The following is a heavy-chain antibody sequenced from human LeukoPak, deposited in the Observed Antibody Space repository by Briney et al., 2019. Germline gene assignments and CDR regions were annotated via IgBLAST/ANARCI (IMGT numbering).Heavy chain of an antibody. CDR3: ARVRNYDFWSGNNWFDP. Sequence: ASVKVSCKASGYTFTGYYMHWVRQAPGQGLEWMGWINPNSGGTNYAQKFQGRVTMTRDTSISTAYMELSRLRSDDTAVYYCARVRNYDFWSGNNWFDPWGQGTLVTVSS. J-gene: IGHJ5*02. CDR2: INPNSGGT. V-gene: IGHV1-2*02. D-gene: IGHD3-3*01. CDR1: GYTFTGYY.